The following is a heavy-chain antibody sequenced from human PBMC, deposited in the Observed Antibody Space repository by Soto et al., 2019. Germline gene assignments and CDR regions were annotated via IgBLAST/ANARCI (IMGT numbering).Heavy chain of an antibody. CDR2: IYYSGST. D-gene: IGHD4-17*01. CDR3: AREMVTTSPYNWFDP. CDR1: GGSISSYY. J-gene: IGHJ5*02. Sequence: SETLSLTCTVSGGSISSYYWSWIRQPPGKGLEWIGYIYYSGSTNYNLSLKSRVTISVDTSKNQFSLKLSSVTAADTAVYYCAREMVTTSPYNWFDPWGQGTLVTVSS. V-gene: IGHV4-59*01.